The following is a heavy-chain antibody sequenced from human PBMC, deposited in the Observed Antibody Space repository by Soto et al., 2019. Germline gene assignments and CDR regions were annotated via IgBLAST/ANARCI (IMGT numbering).Heavy chain of an antibody. CDR1: GYTFTSYY. Sequence: ASVKVSCKASGYTFTSYYMHWVRQAPGQGLEWMGIINPSGGSTSYAQKFQGRVTMTRDTSTSTVYMELSSLRSEDTAVYYCAREGPGGGAMDPPLGYWGQGTLVTVYS. V-gene: IGHV1-46*01. D-gene: IGHD3-16*01. CDR3: AREGPGGGAMDPPLGY. J-gene: IGHJ4*02. CDR2: INPSGGST.